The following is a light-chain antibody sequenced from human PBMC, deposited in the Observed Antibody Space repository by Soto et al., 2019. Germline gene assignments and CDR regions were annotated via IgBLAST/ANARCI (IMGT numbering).Light chain of an antibody. CDR2: EVS. J-gene: IGLJ1*01. CDR3: SSYTSSSNRV. CDR1: SSDVGGYNY. V-gene: IGLV2-14*01. Sequence: QSALTQPASVSGSPGQSITISCTGTSSDVGGYNYVSWYQQHPGKAPKLMIYEVSNRPSGVSNRFSGSKSGNTASLTISGLQAEGEADYYCSSYTSSSNRVFGNGTKVTV.